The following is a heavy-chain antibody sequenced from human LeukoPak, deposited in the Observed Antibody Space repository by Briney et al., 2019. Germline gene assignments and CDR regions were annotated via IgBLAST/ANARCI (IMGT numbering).Heavy chain of an antibody. J-gene: IGHJ4*02. CDR2: IKQDASEK. V-gene: IGHV3-7*03. CDR3: ARGGLSLRQASNIVVVVAAPLDFDY. Sequence: GGSLRLSCAASGFTFSNYWMSWVRQTPGKGLEWVANIKQDASEKYYVDSVKGRFTVSRDNAKNSLYLQMNSLRSDDTAVYYCARGGLSLRQASNIVVVVAAPLDFDYWGQGTLVTVSS. D-gene: IGHD2-15*01. CDR1: GFTFSNYW.